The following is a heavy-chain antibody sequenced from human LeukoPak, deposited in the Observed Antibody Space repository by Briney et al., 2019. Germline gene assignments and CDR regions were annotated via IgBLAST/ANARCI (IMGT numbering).Heavy chain of an antibody. J-gene: IGHJ4*02. V-gene: IGHV3-7*01. Sequence: GGSLRLSCGASGFTFDDYWVSWVRQAPGQGLEWVANINQDGSEKYYLDSAKGRFTISRDNARNSLYLQVNSLRAEDTAVYYCARAVAGKGFDYWGQGTLVTVSS. CDR2: INQDGSEK. CDR1: GFTFDDYW. D-gene: IGHD6-19*01. CDR3: ARAVAGKGFDY.